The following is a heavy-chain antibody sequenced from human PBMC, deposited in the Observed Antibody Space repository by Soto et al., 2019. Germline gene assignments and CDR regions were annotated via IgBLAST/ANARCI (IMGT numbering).Heavy chain of an antibody. CDR2: ISGSGGRT. D-gene: IGHD6-13*01. CDR1: GFTFNNFA. Sequence: GGSLRLSCAASGFTFNNFAMSWVRRAPGKGLEWVSVISGSGGRTYYADSVKGRFAISRDNSRDTLYMQMNSLRAEDTAIYYCAKDVYSSSWNYFDHWGQGTLVTVSS. CDR3: AKDVYSSSWNYFDH. J-gene: IGHJ4*02. V-gene: IGHV3-23*01.